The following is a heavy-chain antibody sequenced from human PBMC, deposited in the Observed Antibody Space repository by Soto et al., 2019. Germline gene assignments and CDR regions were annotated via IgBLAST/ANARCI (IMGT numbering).Heavy chain of an antibody. CDR2: ISSSGSTI. D-gene: IGHD3-10*01. Sequence: GGSLRRSWAASGFTFSSYEMNWVRQAPGKGLGWVSYISSSGSTIYYADSVKGRFTISRDNAKNSLYLQMNSLRAEDTAVYYCARERDDYYGSGSYYTGWYYYYYGMDVWGQGTTVTVSS. CDR1: GFTFSSYE. CDR3: ARERDDYYGSGSYYTGWYYYYYGMDV. J-gene: IGHJ6*02. V-gene: IGHV3-48*03.